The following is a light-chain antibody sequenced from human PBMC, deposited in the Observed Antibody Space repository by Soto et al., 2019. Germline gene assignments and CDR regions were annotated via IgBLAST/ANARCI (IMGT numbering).Light chain of an antibody. CDR3: SSYTSATTSHVV. J-gene: IGLJ2*01. Sequence: QSALTQPASVSGSPGQSITISCTGTSSDVGGYNYVSWYQQHPGKAPKLMIYEVSTRPSGVSTRFSGSKSGDTASLIISGLQAEDEGEYYCSSYTSATTSHVVFGGGTKLTVL. V-gene: IGLV2-14*01. CDR1: SSDVGGYNY. CDR2: EVS.